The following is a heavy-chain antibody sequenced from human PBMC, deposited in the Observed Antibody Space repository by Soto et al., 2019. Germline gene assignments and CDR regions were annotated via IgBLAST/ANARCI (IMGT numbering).Heavy chain of an antibody. CDR3: ARVRAVAGYYYYYGMDV. V-gene: IGHV4-4*02. CDR2: IYHSGST. J-gene: IGHJ6*02. Sequence: QPPGKGLEWIGEIYHSGSTNYNPSLKSRVTISVDKSKNQFSLKLSSVTAADTAVYYCARVRAVAGYYYYYGMDVWGQGTTVTVSS. D-gene: IGHD6-19*01.